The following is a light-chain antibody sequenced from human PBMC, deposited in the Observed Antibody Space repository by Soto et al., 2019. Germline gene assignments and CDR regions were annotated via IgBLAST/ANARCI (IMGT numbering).Light chain of an antibody. Sequence: DVQMTQSPSSLSASVGDRVTISCRASQSIANYLNWYQQKPGEAPKLLINAASSLQSGVPPRFSGSGSGTDFTLTISSLQPEDFATYCCQQSDNTPPTFGQGTKVAIQ. J-gene: IGKJ1*01. CDR3: QQSDNTPPT. CDR1: QSIANY. CDR2: AAS. V-gene: IGKV1-39*01.